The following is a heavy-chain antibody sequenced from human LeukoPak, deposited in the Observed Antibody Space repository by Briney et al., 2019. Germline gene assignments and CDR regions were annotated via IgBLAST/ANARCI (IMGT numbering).Heavy chain of an antibody. Sequence: GASVKVSCKASGYTFTSYGISWVRQAPGQGLEWMGWISAYNGNTNYAQKLQGRVTMTTDTSTSTAYMELRSLRSDDTAVYYCARKSPSYDFWSGYYTAYYFDYWGQGTLVTVSS. D-gene: IGHD3-3*01. CDR1: GYTFTSYG. CDR3: ARKSPSYDFWSGYYTAYYFDY. CDR2: ISAYNGNT. J-gene: IGHJ4*02. V-gene: IGHV1-18*01.